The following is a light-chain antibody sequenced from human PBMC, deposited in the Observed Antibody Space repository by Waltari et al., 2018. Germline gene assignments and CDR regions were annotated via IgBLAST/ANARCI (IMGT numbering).Light chain of an antibody. V-gene: IGLV2-14*03. J-gene: IGLJ1*01. CDR1: VSDVGCYNY. CDR2: DVS. Sequence: QSALAQPASVSGSPGQSLTISCTASVSDVGCYNYVSWYQQHPGKTPKVIIYDVSDRPSGVSNRFSGSKSGNTASLTISGLQAEDEADYYCGSYSGTTTFVFGTGTYVTVL. CDR3: GSYSGTTTFV.